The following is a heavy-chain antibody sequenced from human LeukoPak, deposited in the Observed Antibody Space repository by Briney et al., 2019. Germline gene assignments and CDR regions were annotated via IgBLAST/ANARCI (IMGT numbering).Heavy chain of an antibody. D-gene: IGHD2-8*01. CDR2: IYHSGST. CDR1: GGSISSGGYS. J-gene: IGHJ4*02. CDR3: ARARGMAFGY. Sequence: SETLSLTCAVSGGSISSGGYSWSWIRQPPGKGLEWIGYIYHSGSTYYNPSLKSRVTISVDRSKNQFSLKLSSVTAADTAVYYCARARGMAFGYWGQGTLVTVFS. V-gene: IGHV4-30-2*01.